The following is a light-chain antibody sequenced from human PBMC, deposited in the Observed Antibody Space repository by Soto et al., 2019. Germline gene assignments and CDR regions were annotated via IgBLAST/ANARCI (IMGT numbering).Light chain of an antibody. CDR3: PQYNSYSPWT. CDR1: QSISSW. V-gene: IGKV1-5*01. Sequence: DIQMTQSPSTLSASVGDRVTITCRASQSISSWLAWYQQKPGKAPKLLIYDASSLESGVPSRFSGSGSGTEFTITISSLQPDDFATYYYPQYNSYSPWTFGQGTKVEIK. CDR2: DAS. J-gene: IGKJ1*01.